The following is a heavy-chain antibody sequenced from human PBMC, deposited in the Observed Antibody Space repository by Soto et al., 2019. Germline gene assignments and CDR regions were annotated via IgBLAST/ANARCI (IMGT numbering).Heavy chain of an antibody. Sequence: EVQLVESGGGLVKPGGSLRLSCAASGFTFSSYSINWVRQAPGKGLEWVSSISSSSSYIYYADSVKGRFTISRDNAKNSLYLQMNSLRAEDTAVYYCARDGSLGGYYDFFDYWGQATLVTVSS. CDR2: ISSSSSYI. CDR1: GFTFSSYS. V-gene: IGHV3-21*01. D-gene: IGHD3-22*01. CDR3: ARDGSLGGYYDFFDY. J-gene: IGHJ4*02.